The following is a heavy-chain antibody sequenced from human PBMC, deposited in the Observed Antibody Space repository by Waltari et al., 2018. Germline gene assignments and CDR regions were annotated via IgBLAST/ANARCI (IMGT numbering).Heavy chain of an antibody. CDR1: GGSISSYY. D-gene: IGHD3-10*01. V-gene: IGHV4-59*01. Sequence: QLQLQESGPGLVKPSETLSLTCTVSGGSISSYYWSWIRQSPGKGLEWIGYISYSGRTNYHPSLKSRVPISVDTSKNEVSLKVTYVTPVDTAIYYCAGGGSTSESFDVWGQGTMVTVSS. J-gene: IGHJ3*01. CDR2: ISYSGRT. CDR3: AGGGSTSESFDV.